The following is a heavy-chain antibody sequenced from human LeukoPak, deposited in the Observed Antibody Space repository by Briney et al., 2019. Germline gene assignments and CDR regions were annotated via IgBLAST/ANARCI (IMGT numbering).Heavy chain of an antibody. V-gene: IGHV3-23*01. CDR1: GIAFSAHA. D-gene: IGHD3-10*01. Sequence: GSLRLSCAASGIAFSAHAMTWVRQAPGKGLEWVSTIRGSTAGTYYADSVRGRFIISRDESGNTLYLQMNSLTAADTAVYYCAKDPVYTSGTWGQGTLVTVSS. J-gene: IGHJ5*02. CDR2: IRGSTAGT. CDR3: AKDPVYTSGT.